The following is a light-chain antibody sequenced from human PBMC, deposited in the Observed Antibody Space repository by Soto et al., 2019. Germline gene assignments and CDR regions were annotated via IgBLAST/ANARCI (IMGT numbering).Light chain of an antibody. CDR2: GAS. CDR3: QQYNDMPLT. Sequence: EIVMTQSPATLSVSPGEGATLSCRASQSLNSNLAWYQQKPGQAPRLLIYGASTRATGIPARFSGSGSGTEFTLTISSLQSEDFAVYHCQQYNDMPLTFGGGTGVDIK. CDR1: QSLNSN. V-gene: IGKV3-15*01. J-gene: IGKJ4*01.